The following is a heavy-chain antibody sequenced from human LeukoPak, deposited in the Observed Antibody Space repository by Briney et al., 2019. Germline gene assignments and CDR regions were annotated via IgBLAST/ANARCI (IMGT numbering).Heavy chain of an antibody. CDR1: GFTFSSYW. CDR2: IKQDGSEK. Sequence: GGSLRLSCAASGFTFSSYWMSWVRQAPGKGLEWVANIKQDGSEKYYVDSVKGRFTIYRDNAKNSLYLQMNSLRAEDTAVYYCARDNYDRGGYFDYWGQGTLVTVSS. D-gene: IGHD3-10*02. J-gene: IGHJ4*02. CDR3: ARDNYDRGGYFDY. V-gene: IGHV3-7*01.